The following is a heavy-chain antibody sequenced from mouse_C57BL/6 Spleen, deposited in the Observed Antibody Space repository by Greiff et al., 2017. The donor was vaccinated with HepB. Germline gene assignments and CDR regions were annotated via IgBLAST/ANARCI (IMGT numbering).Heavy chain of an antibody. D-gene: IGHD1-1*01. CDR1: GYTFTSYW. V-gene: IGHV1-69*01. Sequence: VQLQQPGAELVMPGASVKLSCKASGYTFTSYWMHWVKQRPGQGLEWIGEIDPSDSYTNYNQKFKGKSTLTVDKSSSTAYMQLSSLTSEDSAVYYCARGGGYGSRVFDVWGTGTTVTVSS. CDR2: IDPSDSYT. J-gene: IGHJ1*03. CDR3: ARGGGYGSRVFDV.